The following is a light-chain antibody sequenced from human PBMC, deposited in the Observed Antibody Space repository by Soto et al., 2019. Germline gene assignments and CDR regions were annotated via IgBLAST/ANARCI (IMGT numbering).Light chain of an antibody. Sequence: DIQMTQSPSTMSASVGDRFTITCRASQSISSWLAWYQQKPGKAPKLLIYDASTSESGVPSRFSGSGSGTEFTLTISSLQPDDFATYYCQQYNSNSPFGQGTRLAIK. CDR3: QQYNSNSP. V-gene: IGKV1-5*01. CDR2: DAS. J-gene: IGKJ5*01. CDR1: QSISSW.